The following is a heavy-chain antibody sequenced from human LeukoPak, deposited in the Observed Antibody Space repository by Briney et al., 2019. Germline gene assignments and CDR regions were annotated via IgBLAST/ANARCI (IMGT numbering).Heavy chain of an antibody. CDR2: SRGKAYNYAS. D-gene: IGHD1-26*01. Sequence: GVSLRLSCAASGFTFTDHHMDWVPQAPGKGLEWVGRSRGKAYNYASDYAASVKGRFTISRDNSRNSLYLQMSSLKTEDTAVYYCARYRVGSTTGFDYWGQGTLVTVSS. CDR3: ARYRVGSTTGFDY. J-gene: IGHJ4*02. V-gene: IGHV3-72*01. CDR1: GFTFTDHH.